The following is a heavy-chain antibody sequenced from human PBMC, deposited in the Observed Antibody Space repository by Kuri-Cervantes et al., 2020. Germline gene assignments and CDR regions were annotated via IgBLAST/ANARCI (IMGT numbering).Heavy chain of an antibody. CDR3: ARAATTSWEVNS. CDR2: IYYSGST. V-gene: IGHV4-30-4*01. J-gene: IGHJ4*02. CDR1: GGSISSGDYY. D-gene: IGHD2-2*01. Sequence: SETLSLTCTVSGGSISSGDYYWSWIRQPPGKGLEWIGYIYYSGSTYYNPSLKSRVTISGDTSKNQLSLKLSSVTAADTAVYYCARAATTSWEVNSWGQGTLVTVSS.